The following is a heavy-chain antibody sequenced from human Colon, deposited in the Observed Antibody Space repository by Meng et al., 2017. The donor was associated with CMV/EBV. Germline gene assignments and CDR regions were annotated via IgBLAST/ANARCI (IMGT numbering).Heavy chain of an antibody. D-gene: IGHD3/OR15-3a*01. J-gene: IGHJ3*01. CDR2: IYSTGRT. CDR1: GISVSGNY. V-gene: IGHV3-53*01. Sequence: GGSLRLSCVVSGISVSGNYMTWVRQAPGKGLEWLSVIYSTGRTFYADSAKGRFTISRDTSQTTVYLQMDTLRVEDTAMYYCARVSGAGLALDVWGQGTMVTVSS. CDR3: ARVSGAGLALDV.